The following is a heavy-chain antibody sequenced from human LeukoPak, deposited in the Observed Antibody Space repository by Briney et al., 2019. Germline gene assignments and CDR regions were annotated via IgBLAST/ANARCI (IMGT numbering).Heavy chain of an antibody. J-gene: IGHJ4*02. CDR2: ISGSGGST. CDR3: AKDKGLALLGYFDY. CDR1: GFTFSSYA. V-gene: IGHV3-23*01. Sequence: GGSLRLSCAASGFTFSSYAMSWVRQAPGKGLEWVSAISGSGGSTYYADSVKGRFTISRDSSKNTLYLQMNSLRAEDTAVYYCAKDKGLALLGYFDYWGQGTLVTVSS. D-gene: IGHD3-10*01.